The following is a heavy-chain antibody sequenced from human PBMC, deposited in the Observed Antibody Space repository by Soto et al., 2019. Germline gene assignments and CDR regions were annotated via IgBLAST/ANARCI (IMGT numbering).Heavy chain of an antibody. J-gene: IGHJ4*02. Sequence: GASVKVSCKASGFTFTSTAVQWVRQASGQRLEWIGWIVVGSGNTNYAQKFQERVTITRDMSTSTAYMELSSLRSEDTAVYYCAAGEVYNSDFDYWGQGTLVSVSS. D-gene: IGHD1-1*01. CDR1: GFTFTSTA. CDR3: AAGEVYNSDFDY. CDR2: IVVGSGNT. V-gene: IGHV1-58*01.